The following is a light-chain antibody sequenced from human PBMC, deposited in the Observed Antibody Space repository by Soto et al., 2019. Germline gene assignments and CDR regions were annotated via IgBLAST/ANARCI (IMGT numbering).Light chain of an antibody. J-gene: IGKJ2*01. CDR3: HPCYRTLYT. Sequence: DIQMTQSPSSLSASVGDRVTITCRASQGRSSYLIWYQQRQGNPPKLLIYAASYLLSGVPSGFSGSGSGTEFALTISSLQDEPFATCYCHPCYRTLYTFGQGT. V-gene: IGKV1-39*01. CDR1: QGRSSY. CDR2: AAS.